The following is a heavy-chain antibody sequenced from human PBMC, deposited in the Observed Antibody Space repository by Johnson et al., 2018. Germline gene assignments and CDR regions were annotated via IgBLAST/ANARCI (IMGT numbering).Heavy chain of an antibody. CDR2: IYYNGGT. V-gene: IGHV4-59*01. J-gene: IGHJ1*01. CDR3: ATGIAVAGAEYFHH. CDR1: GDSISSYY. D-gene: IGHD6-19*01. Sequence: QVQLQESGPGLVKPSETXSLTCTVSGDSISSYYWSWIRQPPGKGLEWIAYIYYNGGTRYTPSLKSRVTISVDTSKNQFSLKLSSVTAADTAVYYCATGIAVAGAEYFHHWGQGTLVTVSS.